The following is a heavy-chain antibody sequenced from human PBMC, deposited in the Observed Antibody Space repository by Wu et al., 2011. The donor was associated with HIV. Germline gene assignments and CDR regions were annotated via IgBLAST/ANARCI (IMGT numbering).Heavy chain of an antibody. Sequence: QVQLVQSGAEVKKPGSSVKVSCKASGGTFSTYGISWVRQAPGQGLEWMGGIIPILGTVKYAQKFQGRVTISADKSTSTAYIEVRSLRSEDTSVYYCAGDLGGAEDTWGQGTLVTVSS. V-gene: IGHV1-69*14. CDR1: GGTFSTYG. D-gene: IGHD2-21*01. J-gene: IGHJ5*02. CDR2: IIPILGTV. CDR3: AGDLGGAEDT.